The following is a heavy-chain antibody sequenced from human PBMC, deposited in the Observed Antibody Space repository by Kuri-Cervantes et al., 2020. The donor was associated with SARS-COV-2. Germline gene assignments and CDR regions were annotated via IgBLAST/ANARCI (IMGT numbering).Heavy chain of an antibody. D-gene: IGHD3-22*01. J-gene: IGHJ4*02. CDR3: AKDITMIVVVTTYFDY. CDR2: ISGSGGST. Sequence: GESLKISCAASGFTFSSYAMSWVRQAPGKGLEWVSAISGSGGSTYYADSVKGRFTISRDNSKNTLYLQMNSLRAEDTAVYYCAKDITMIVVVTTYFDYWGQGTLVTVSA. V-gene: IGHV3-23*01. CDR1: GFTFSSYA.